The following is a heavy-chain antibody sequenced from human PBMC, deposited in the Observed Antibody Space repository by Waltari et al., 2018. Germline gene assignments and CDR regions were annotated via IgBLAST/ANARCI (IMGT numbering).Heavy chain of an antibody. CDR1: GFSVTNAW. J-gene: IGHJ6*02. CDR3: AREGAEQWVVEDYGMDV. Sequence: EVHLVDSGGGLVTPGGSLRLSCAASGFSVTNAWINWVRQAPGKGLEWVSSIGSSSSFMDYADSVRGRFTVSRDNAKNTLYLQMDTLRAEDTAVYYCAREGAEQWVVEDYGMDVWGQGTTVTVSS. D-gene: IGHD6-19*01. V-gene: IGHV3-21*01. CDR2: IGSSSSFM.